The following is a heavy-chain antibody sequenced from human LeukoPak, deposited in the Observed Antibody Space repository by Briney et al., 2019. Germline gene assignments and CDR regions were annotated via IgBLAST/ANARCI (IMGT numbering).Heavy chain of an antibody. D-gene: IGHD4-17*01. CDR3: ARSRDYGDYGYFQH. CDR2: IKQDGSEK. V-gene: IGHV3-7*01. CDR1: GFTFSSYW. J-gene: IGHJ1*01. Sequence: GGSLRLSCAASGFTFSSYWMSWVRQAPGKGLEWVANIKQDGSEKYYVDSVKGRFTISRDNAKNSLYLQMNSLRAEDTAVYYCARSRDYGDYGYFQHWGQGTLVTVSS.